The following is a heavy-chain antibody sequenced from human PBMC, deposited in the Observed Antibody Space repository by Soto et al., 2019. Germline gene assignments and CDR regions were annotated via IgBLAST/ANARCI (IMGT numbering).Heavy chain of an antibody. D-gene: IGHD6-13*01. J-gene: IGHJ4*02. Sequence: PGGSLRLSCAASGFTFRSYGLSWVRQAPGKGLEWVSDISGSGSVTNYADSVKGRFTISRDNSNNTLSLQMDSLRAEDTAVYYCAKGGVAAARGYFDYWGQGTRVTVPS. CDR1: GFTFRSYG. V-gene: IGHV3-23*01. CDR2: ISGSGSVT. CDR3: AKGGVAAARGYFDY.